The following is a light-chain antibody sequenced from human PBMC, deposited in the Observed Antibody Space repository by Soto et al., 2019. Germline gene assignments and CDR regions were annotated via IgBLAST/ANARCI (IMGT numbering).Light chain of an antibody. J-gene: IGLJ2*01. V-gene: IGLV2-14*01. Sequence: QSALTQPASVSGSPGQSITISCSGTSRDVGAYNLVSWYQQFPGKGPKLLIYEVRHRPSGVSYRFSGSKSGNTASLTISSLLPEDEAVYSCSSFSSRNALVFGGGTKLTVL. CDR2: EVR. CDR3: SSFSSRNALV. CDR1: SRDVGAYNL.